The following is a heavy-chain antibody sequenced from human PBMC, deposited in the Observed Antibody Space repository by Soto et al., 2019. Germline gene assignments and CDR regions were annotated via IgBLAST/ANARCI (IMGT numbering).Heavy chain of an antibody. CDR1: GGSISSYY. Sequence: SETLSLTCTVSGGSISSYYWSWIRQPPGKGLEWIGYIYYSGSTNYNPSLKSRVTISVDTSKNQFSLKLSSVTAADTAVYYCARHLHLKNYGDYPGYDYWGQRTLVTVSS. V-gene: IGHV4-59*08. D-gene: IGHD4-17*01. CDR3: ARHLHLKNYGDYPGYDY. J-gene: IGHJ4*02. CDR2: IYYSGST.